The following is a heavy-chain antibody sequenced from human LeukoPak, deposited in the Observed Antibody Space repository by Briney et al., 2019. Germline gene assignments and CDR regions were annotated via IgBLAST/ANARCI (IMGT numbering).Heavy chain of an antibody. J-gene: IGHJ5*02. D-gene: IGHD5-12*01. CDR2: IDDDGAGT. V-gene: IGHV3-74*01. CDR1: GFPFSGYW. CDR3: ARSASGYGA. Sequence: GGSLRLSCAASGFPFSGYWMHWVRQAPGKGLVWVSRIDDDGAGTTYADSVKGRFTISRDNAKNTPYLQMNSLRVEDTAVSYCARSASGYGAWGQGTLVTVSS.